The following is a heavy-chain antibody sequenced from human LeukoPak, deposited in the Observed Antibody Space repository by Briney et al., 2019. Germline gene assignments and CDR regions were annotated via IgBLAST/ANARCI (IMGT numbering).Heavy chain of an antibody. J-gene: IGHJ4*02. CDR3: ARQSYDSSGYYYFDY. Sequence: SETLSLTCTVSGGPISSSGHYWGWIRQPPGKGLEWIGSIYYSGSTYYNPSLKSRVTIFVDTSKNQFSLKLSSVTAADTAVYYCARQSYDSSGYYYFDYWGQGTLVTVSS. CDR2: IYYSGST. V-gene: IGHV4-39*01. CDR1: GGPISSSGHY. D-gene: IGHD3-22*01.